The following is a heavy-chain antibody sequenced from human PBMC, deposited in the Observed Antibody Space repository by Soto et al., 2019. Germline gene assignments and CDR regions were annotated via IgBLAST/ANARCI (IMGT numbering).Heavy chain of an antibody. Sequence: GTSVKVSCKVSGYTLTELSMHWVRQAPGKGLEWMGGFDPEDGETIYAQKFQGRVTMTEDTFTDTAYMELSSLRSEDTAVYYCATPTITIFGVVRDYWGQGTLVTVSS. CDR2: FDPEDGET. J-gene: IGHJ4*02. V-gene: IGHV1-24*01. CDR1: GYTLTELS. D-gene: IGHD3-3*01. CDR3: ATPTITIFGVVRDY.